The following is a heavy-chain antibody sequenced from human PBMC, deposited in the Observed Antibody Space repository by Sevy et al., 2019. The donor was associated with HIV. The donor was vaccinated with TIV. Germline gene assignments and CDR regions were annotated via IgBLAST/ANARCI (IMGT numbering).Heavy chain of an antibody. CDR1: GFTFSSYS. J-gene: IGHJ4*01. CDR3: AREAWSSERYFDY. Sequence: GGCLRLSCAASGFTFSSYSMNWVRQAPGKGLEWVSYISSSSSTIYYADSVKGRFTISRDNAKNSLYLQMNSLRAEDTAVYYCAREAWSSERYFDYWGHGTLVTVSS. CDR2: ISSSSSTI. D-gene: IGHD6-6*01. V-gene: IGHV3-48*01.